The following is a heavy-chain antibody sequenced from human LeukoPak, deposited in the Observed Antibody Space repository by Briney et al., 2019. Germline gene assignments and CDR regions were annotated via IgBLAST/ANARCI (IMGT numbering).Heavy chain of an antibody. Sequence: GGSLRLSCAASGFTFSSYWMHWVRQAPGKGLVWVSRINSDGSSTSYADSVKGRFTISRDNAQNSPYLQLNSLRAEDTAVYYCARDVRSMKTFDTWGQGTMVTVSS. CDR1: GFTFSSYW. J-gene: IGHJ3*02. V-gene: IGHV3-74*01. CDR3: ARDVRSMKTFDT. CDR2: INSDGSST. D-gene: IGHD6-6*01.